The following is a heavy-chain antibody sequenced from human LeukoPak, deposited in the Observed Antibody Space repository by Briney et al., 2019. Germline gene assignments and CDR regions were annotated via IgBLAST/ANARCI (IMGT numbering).Heavy chain of an antibody. V-gene: IGHV1-2*02. J-gene: IGHJ5*02. Sequence: ASVKVSCKASGYTFTSYGISWVRQAPGQGLEWMGWINPNSGGTNYAQKFQGRVTMTRDTSISTAYMELSRLRSDDTAVYYCARKRYYYGSGRLNWFDPWGQGTLVTVSS. D-gene: IGHD3-10*01. CDR2: INPNSGGT. CDR3: ARKRYYYGSGRLNWFDP. CDR1: GYTFTSYG.